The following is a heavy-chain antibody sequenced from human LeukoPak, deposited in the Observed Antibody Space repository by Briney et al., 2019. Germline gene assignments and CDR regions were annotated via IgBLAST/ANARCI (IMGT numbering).Heavy chain of an antibody. D-gene: IGHD3-10*01. CDR1: GYTFTGYY. J-gene: IGHJ4*02. CDR3: ARNPPRPYYYGSGNDDY. Sequence: ASVKVSCKASGYTFTGYYMHWVRQAPGQGLEWMGWINPNSGGTNYAQKFQGRVTMTRDTSISTAYMELSRLRSDDTAVYYCARNPPRPYYYGSGNDDYWGQGTQVTVSS. V-gene: IGHV1-2*02. CDR2: INPNSGGT.